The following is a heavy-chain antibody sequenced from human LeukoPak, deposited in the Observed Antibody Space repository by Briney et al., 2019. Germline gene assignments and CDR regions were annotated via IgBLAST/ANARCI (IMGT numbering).Heavy chain of an antibody. CDR3: ARDFWGESGYPDVFDI. CDR2: INPSGGST. CDR1: GYTFTSYY. V-gene: IGHV1-46*01. Sequence: ASVKVSCTASGYTFTSYYIHWVRQAPGQGLEWMGIINPSGGSTSYAQKFQGRLTMTRDMSTSTIYMELSSLRSEGTAVYYCARDFWGESGYPDVFDIWGQGTMVTVSS. J-gene: IGHJ3*02. D-gene: IGHD3-3*01.